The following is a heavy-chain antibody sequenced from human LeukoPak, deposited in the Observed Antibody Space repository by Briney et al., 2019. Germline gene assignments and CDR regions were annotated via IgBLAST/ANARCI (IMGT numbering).Heavy chain of an antibody. V-gene: IGHV3-23*01. D-gene: IGHD6-19*01. CDR1: GFTFGSYA. J-gene: IGHJ4*02. CDR2: ISGSGGST. CDR3: AKDPSIAVAGTFDY. Sequence: GGSLRLSCAASGFTFGSYAMSWVRQAPGKGLEWVSAISGSGGSTYYADSVKGRFTISRDNSKNTLYLQMNSLRAEDTAVYYCAKDPSIAVAGTFDYWGQGTLVTVSS.